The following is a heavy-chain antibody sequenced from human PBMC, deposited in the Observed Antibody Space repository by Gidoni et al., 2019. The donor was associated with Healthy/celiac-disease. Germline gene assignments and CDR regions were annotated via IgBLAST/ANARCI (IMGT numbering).Heavy chain of an antibody. CDR3: ARGGWDLLPPFDY. CDR1: GYSISSGYY. V-gene: IGHV4-38-2*01. D-gene: IGHD1-26*01. Sequence: QVQLQESGPGLVKPSETLSLTCAVSGYSISSGYYWGWIRQPPGKGLEWIGSIYHSGSTYYNPSLKSRVTISVDTSKNQFSLKLSSVTAADTAVYYCARGGWDLLPPFDYWGQGTLVTVSS. J-gene: IGHJ4*02. CDR2: IYHSGST.